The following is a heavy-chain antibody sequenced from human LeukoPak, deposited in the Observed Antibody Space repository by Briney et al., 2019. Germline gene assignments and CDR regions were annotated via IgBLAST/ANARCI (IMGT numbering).Heavy chain of an antibody. V-gene: IGHV4-59*08. CDR2: IYYSGST. CDR3: ASTAVAGPQVVDY. Sequence: PSETLSLTCTVSGGSISSYYWSWIRQPPGEGLEWIGYIYYSGSTNYNPSLKSRVTISVDTSKNQFSLKLSSVTAADTAVYYCASTAVAGPQVVDYWGQGTLVTVSS. J-gene: IGHJ4*02. D-gene: IGHD6-19*01. CDR1: GGSISSYY.